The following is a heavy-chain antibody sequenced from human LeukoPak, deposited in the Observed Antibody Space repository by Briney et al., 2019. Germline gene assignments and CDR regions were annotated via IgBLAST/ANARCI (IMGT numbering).Heavy chain of an antibody. D-gene: IGHD2-21*02. Sequence: GGSLRLSCTASGFTFGDYAMSWFRQAPGKGLEWVAHINPDGRDKYYVDSVKGRFSIYRDNAENSMYLQMNSLRVEDTAVYYCTSWGDTTAEYFQRWGQGTLVTVSS. CDR3: TSWGDTTAEYFQR. CDR2: INPDGRDK. J-gene: IGHJ1*01. CDR1: GFTFGDYA. V-gene: IGHV3-7*01.